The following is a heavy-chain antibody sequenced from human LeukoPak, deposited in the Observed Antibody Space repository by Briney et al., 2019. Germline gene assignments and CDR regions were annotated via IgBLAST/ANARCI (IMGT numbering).Heavy chain of an antibody. CDR3: ARDRAKLYGMDV. CDR2: ISYDGSNK. J-gene: IGHJ6*02. CDR1: GFTFSSYA. V-gene: IGHV3-30-3*01. Sequence: PGGSLRLSCAASGFTFSSYAMHWVRQAPGKGLEWVAIISYDGSNKYYADSVKGRFTISRDNSKNTLYLQMNSLRAEDTAVYYCARDRAKLYGMDVWGQGTTVTVSS.